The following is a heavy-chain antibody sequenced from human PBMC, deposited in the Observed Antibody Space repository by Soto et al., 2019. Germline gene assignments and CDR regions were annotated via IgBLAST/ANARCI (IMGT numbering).Heavy chain of an antibody. V-gene: IGHV4-30-4*01. CDR1: GRTITSGDYF. J-gene: IGHJ4*02. CDR3: ARVKATLYRHYYFDY. Sequence: PSETLSLTCSVYGRTITSGDYFWSWIRQPPGKGLEWIGSIFYTGSTYYSPSLKSRASMSMDTSKNLSSLRLRSLTAADTAVYFCARVKATLYRHYYFDYWGQGTPVTVSS. D-gene: IGHD5-12*01. CDR2: IFYTGST.